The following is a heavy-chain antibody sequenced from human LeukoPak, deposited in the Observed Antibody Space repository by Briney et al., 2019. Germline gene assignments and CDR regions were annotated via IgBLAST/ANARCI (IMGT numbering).Heavy chain of an antibody. D-gene: IGHD6-19*01. Sequence: GGSLRLSCAASGFTFSSYWMHWVRQAPGKGLVWVSRLNNDGSSTNYADSVKGRFTISRDNAKNTLYLQLNTLRADDTAVYYCAKPISGGLAVTADWFAPWGQGTLVVVSS. CDR2: LNNDGSST. J-gene: IGHJ5*01. CDR1: GFTFSSYW. V-gene: IGHV3-74*01. CDR3: AKPISGGLAVTADWFAP.